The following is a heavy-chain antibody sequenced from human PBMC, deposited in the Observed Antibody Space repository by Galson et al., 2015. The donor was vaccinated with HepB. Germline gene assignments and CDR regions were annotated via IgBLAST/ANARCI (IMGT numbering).Heavy chain of an antibody. CDR3: AREGTVEYYGMDV. D-gene: IGHD1-7*01. Sequence: SLRLSCAASGFTVSRNYMSWVRQAPGRGLEWVSVIYNDGSTSYADSVKGRCTITRDNSTNTLYLQMNSRRAEDTAVYYCAREGTVEYYGMDVWGQGTTVTVSS. V-gene: IGHV3-53*01. CDR2: IYNDGST. CDR1: GFTVSRNY. J-gene: IGHJ6*02.